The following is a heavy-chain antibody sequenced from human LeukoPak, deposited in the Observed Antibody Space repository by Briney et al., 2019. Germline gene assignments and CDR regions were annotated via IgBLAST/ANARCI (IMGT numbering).Heavy chain of an antibody. CDR1: GYRFTSYW. CDR2: IYPGDSDT. Sequence: GASLKISCKGSGYRFTSYWIGWVRQLPGKGLEWMGIIYPGDSDTRYSPSFQGQVTISADKSISTAYLQWSSLKASDTAMYYCARHESGPLYYDFWTPGDYWGQGTLVTVSS. J-gene: IGHJ4*02. V-gene: IGHV5-51*01. D-gene: IGHD3-3*01. CDR3: ARHESGPLYYDFWTPGDY.